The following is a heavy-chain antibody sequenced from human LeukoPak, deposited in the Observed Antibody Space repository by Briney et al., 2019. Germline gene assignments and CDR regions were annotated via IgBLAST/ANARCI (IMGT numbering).Heavy chain of an antibody. Sequence: GGSLRLSCAASGFTFSDHYMDWVRQAPGKGLEWVGRIKNKANSYSTEYAASVKGRFTISRDDSKNSLYLQMNSLKTEDTAVYYCARDGPRGAMVIWGQGTLVTVSS. J-gene: IGHJ4*02. CDR1: GFTFSDHY. D-gene: IGHD5-18*01. V-gene: IGHV3-72*01. CDR2: IKNKANSYST. CDR3: ARDGPRGAMVI.